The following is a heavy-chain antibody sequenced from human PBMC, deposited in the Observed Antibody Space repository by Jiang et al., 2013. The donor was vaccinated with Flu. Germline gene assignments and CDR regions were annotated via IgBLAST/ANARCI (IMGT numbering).Heavy chain of an antibody. CDR1: GGTFSSYA. V-gene: IGHV1-69*04. J-gene: IGHJ4*02. CDR3: AREGIRIRSHYDY. CDR2: IIPILGIA. D-gene: IGHD2/OR15-2a*01. Sequence: GAEVKKPGSSVKVSCKASGGTFSSYAISWVRQAPGQGLEWMGRIIPILGIANYARKFQGRVTITADKSTSTAYMELSSLRSEDTAVYYCAREGIRIRSHYDYWGQGTLVTVSS.